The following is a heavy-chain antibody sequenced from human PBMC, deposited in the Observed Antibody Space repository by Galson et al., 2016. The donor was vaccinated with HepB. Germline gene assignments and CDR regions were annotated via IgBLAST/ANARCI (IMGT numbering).Heavy chain of an antibody. V-gene: IGHV4-61*03. CDR1: GDSVTSGSYY. D-gene: IGHD2-15*01. CDR3: AREGCSGGSCYSQY. CDR2: IFYTGSP. Sequence: EPLSLTCTVSGDSVTSGSYYWSWIRQPPGKGLEWIGYIFYTGSPNYNPSLKGRVTISLDTSKNHFSLKLISVTAADTAVYFCAREGCSGGSCYSQYWGQGSLVIVSS. J-gene: IGHJ4*02.